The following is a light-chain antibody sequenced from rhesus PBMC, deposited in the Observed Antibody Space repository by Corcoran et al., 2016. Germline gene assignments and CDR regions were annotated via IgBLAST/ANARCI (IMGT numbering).Light chain of an antibody. Sequence: DIQMTQSPSALSASVGDRVTISCRASQNIYSKLAWYQQKPGKAPKLLIYAASSLQTGIPSRFSGSGSGTDFTLTISSLQPEDSVAYYFQHYDDNPFTFGPGTKLDIK. CDR3: QHYDDNPFT. CDR1: QNIYSK. CDR2: AAS. J-gene: IGKJ3*01. V-gene: IGKV1S12*01.